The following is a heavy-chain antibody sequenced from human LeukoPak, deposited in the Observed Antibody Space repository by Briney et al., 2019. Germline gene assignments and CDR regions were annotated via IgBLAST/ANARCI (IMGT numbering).Heavy chain of an antibody. Sequence: GGSLRLSCAASGFTFSGSAMHWVRQASGKGLEWVGRIRSKANSYATAYAASVKGRFTISRDDSKNTAYLQMNSLKTEDTAVYYCTTNVPAAMGYWGQGTLVTVSS. J-gene: IGHJ4*02. CDR1: GFTFSGSA. D-gene: IGHD2-2*01. V-gene: IGHV3-73*01. CDR3: TTNVPAAMGY. CDR2: IRSKANSYAT.